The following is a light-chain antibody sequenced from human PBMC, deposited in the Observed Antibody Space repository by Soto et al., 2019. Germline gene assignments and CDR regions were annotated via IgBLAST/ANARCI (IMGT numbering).Light chain of an antibody. Sequence: QSALTQPASVSGSPGQSITISCTGTSSDVGSYNLVSWYQQHPGKAPKLVIYEGSKRPSGISNRFSGSNSVNTASLTISGLQAEDEADYYCCSYAGSVIFGGGTKLTVL. CDR3: CSYAGSVI. CDR1: SSDVGSYNL. V-gene: IGLV2-23*01. J-gene: IGLJ2*01. CDR2: EGS.